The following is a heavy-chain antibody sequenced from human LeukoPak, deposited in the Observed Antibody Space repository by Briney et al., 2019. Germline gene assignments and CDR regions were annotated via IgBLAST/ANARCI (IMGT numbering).Heavy chain of an antibody. V-gene: IGHV3-73*01. Sequence: PGGSLRLSCAASGFTFSGSSMHWVRQASGKGLEWVGRIRSKANNYATTYAASLEGRFTISRDDSNNTAYLHMDSLKTEDTAVYYCTPLGRSSESLRDYWGQGTLVTVSS. J-gene: IGHJ4*02. CDR1: GFTFSGSS. CDR3: TPLGRSSESLRDY. D-gene: IGHD3-22*01. CDR2: IRSKANNYAT.